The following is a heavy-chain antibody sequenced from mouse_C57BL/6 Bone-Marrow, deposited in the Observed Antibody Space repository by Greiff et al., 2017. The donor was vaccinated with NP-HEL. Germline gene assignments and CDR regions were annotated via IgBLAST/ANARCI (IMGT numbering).Heavy chain of an antibody. J-gene: IGHJ4*01. CDR2: IYPGGGYT. V-gene: IGHV1-63*01. CDR1: GYTFTNYW. CDR3: ARGTLLRAMDY. Sequence: QVQLQQSGAELVRPGTSVKMSCKASGYTFTNYWIGWAKQRPGHGLEWIGDIYPGGGYTNYNEKFKGKATLTADESSSTAYMQFSSLTSEDSAIYYCARGTLLRAMDYWGQGTSVTVSS. D-gene: IGHD1-1*01.